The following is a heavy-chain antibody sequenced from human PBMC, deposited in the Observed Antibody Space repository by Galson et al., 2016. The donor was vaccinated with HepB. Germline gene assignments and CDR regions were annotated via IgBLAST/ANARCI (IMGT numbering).Heavy chain of an antibody. V-gene: IGHV3-21*01. CDR3: ARDHTLGPGVVYYFDS. CDR2: ISSGSTYI. Sequence: SLRLSCAASGFTFSRYSMNWVRQAPGRGLEWVASISSGSTYIYYVDSVKGRFTVSRDNAKNSLYLQMNSLRVEDTAIYYCARDHTLGPGVVYYFDSWGQGTPVTVSS. J-gene: IGHJ4*02. D-gene: IGHD3-10*01. CDR1: GFTFSRYS.